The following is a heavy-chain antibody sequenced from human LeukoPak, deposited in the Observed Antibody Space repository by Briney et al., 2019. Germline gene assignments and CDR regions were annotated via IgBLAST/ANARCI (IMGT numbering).Heavy chain of an antibody. V-gene: IGHV1-2*02. CDR1: GYTFTGYY. CDR3: ARGGLTTVTPFDY. J-gene: IGHJ4*02. CDR2: INPNSGGT. D-gene: IGHD4-17*01. Sequence: ASVKVSCKASGYTFTGYYMHWVRQAPGQGLEWMGWINPNSGGTNYAQKLQGRVTMTRDTSISTAYMELSRLRSDDTAVYYCARGGLTTVTPFDYWGQGTLVTVSS.